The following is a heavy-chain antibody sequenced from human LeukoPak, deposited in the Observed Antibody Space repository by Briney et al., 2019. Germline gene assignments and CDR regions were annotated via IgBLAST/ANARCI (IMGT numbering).Heavy chain of an antibody. V-gene: IGHV1-8*03. CDR3: ARGYCSGSWCYDFDY. J-gene: IGHJ4*02. CDR2: MNTNSGNT. CDR1: GYTFTSYD. D-gene: IGHD2-15*01. Sequence: ASVKVSCKASGYTFTSYDINWVRQATGQGLEWMGWMNTNSGNTGYAQKFQGRVTITRNTSISTAYMELSSLRSEDTAVYYCARGYCSGSWCYDFDYWGQGTLVTVSS.